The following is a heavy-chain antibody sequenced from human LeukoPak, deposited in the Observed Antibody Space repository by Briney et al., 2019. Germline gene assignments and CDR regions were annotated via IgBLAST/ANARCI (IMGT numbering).Heavy chain of an antibody. J-gene: IGHJ4*02. V-gene: IGHV4-31*03. CDR1: GGSISSGGYY. CDR2: IYYSGST. Sequence: SETLSLTCTVSGGSISSGGYYWSWIRQHPGKGLEWIGYIYYSGSTYYNPSLKSRVTISVDTSKNQFSLNLSSVTAADTAVYYCVRATPNDRSGYYRVAGSYPPDYWGQGTLVTVSS. D-gene: IGHD3-22*01. CDR3: VRATPNDRSGYYRVAGSYPPDY.